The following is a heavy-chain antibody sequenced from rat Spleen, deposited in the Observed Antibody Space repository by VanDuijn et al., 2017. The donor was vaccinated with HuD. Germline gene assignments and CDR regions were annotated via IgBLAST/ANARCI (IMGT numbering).Heavy chain of an antibody. CDR2: ISTGGGNT. V-gene: IGHV5-31*01. J-gene: IGHJ2*01. CDR1: GFTFNNYW. CDR3: ARSSLGFDY. Sequence: EVQLVESGGGLVQPGRSLKLSCVASGFTFNNYWMTWIRQAPGKGLEWVASISTGGGNTYYRDSVKGRFTISRDNAKSTLYLQMDSLRSEDTATYYCARSSLGFDYWGQGVMVTVSS.